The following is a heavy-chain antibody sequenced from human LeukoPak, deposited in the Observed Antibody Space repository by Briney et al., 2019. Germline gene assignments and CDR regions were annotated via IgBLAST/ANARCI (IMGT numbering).Heavy chain of an antibody. D-gene: IGHD1-20*01. CDR1: GYTFSGYY. J-gene: IGHJ4*02. Sequence: ASVKVSCKASGYTFSGYYVHWVRQAPGQGLELMGWINPNSGDTNYAQKFQGRVTMTRDTSISTAYMELSRLTSAATAVYYCAREITGMIGPTDYWGQGTLVTVSS. CDR3: AREITGMIGPTDY. V-gene: IGHV1-2*02. CDR2: INPNSGDT.